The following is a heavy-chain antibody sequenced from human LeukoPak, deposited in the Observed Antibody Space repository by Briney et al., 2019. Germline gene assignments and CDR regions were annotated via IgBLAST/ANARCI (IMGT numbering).Heavy chain of an antibody. J-gene: IGHJ3*02. CDR2: FDGSGGST. Sequence: GGSLRLPCAASGFTFSSCAMRWVRQAPGKGLEGVSGFDGSGGSTYYGDFVKGRFTISRDDSKNTVYLQMNSLRVEDTAVYYCAKMGDIVVVPAAIGAFDIWGQGTMVTVSS. V-gene: IGHV3-23*01. CDR1: GFTFSSCA. D-gene: IGHD2-2*02. CDR3: AKMGDIVVVPAAIGAFDI.